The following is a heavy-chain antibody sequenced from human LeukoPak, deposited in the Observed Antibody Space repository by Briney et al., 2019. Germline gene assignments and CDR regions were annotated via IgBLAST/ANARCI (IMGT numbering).Heavy chain of an antibody. V-gene: IGHV3-23*01. Sequence: SGGSLRLSCAASGFTFSSYAMSWVRQAPGKGLEWVSAISGSGGSTYYADSVKGRFTTSRDNSKNTLYLQMNSLRAEDTAVYYCAKDPTGKYYYDSSGYYDYWGQGTLVTVSS. CDR3: AKDPTGKYYYDSSGYYDY. J-gene: IGHJ4*02. CDR1: GFTFSSYA. CDR2: ISGSGGST. D-gene: IGHD3-22*01.